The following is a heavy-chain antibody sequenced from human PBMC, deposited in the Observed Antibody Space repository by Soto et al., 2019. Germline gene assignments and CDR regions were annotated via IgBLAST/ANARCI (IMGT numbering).Heavy chain of an antibody. CDR2: IYPGDSDT. CDR1: GYSFTSYW. V-gene: IGHV5-51*01. CDR3: ARRDYDFWRGYHNTHNWFDP. D-gene: IGHD3-3*01. J-gene: IGHJ5*02. Sequence: PGEPLKISCKGSGYSFTSYWIGWVRQMPGKGLEWMGIIYPGDSDTRYSPSFQGQVTISADKSISTAYLQWSSLKASDTAMYYCARRDYDFWRGYHNTHNWFDPWGQGTLVTVSS.